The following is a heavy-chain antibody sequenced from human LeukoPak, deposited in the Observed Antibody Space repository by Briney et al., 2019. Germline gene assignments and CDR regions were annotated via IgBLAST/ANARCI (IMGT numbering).Heavy chain of an antibody. J-gene: IGHJ5*02. D-gene: IGHD3-22*01. Sequence: GESLKISCKGFGYRFTSYWIGSVRQMPGKGLEWMGIIQPGDSDTRYSPFFQGQVTISVDRSISTAYLQWSSLKASDTAMYYCARLTSDSSGYWCFDPWGQGTLVTVSS. CDR3: ARLTSDSSGYWCFDP. CDR2: IQPGDSDT. CDR1: GYRFTSYW. V-gene: IGHV5-51*01.